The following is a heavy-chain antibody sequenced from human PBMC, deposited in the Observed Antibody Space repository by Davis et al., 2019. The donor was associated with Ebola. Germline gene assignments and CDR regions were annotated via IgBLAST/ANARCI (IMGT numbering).Heavy chain of an antibody. CDR1: GFTFSDFY. Sequence: GESLKISCAASGFTFSDFYMSWIRQAPGKGLEWVSYISSSSRYTSYADSVKGRFTLSRDNAKNSLFLQMNSLRAEDTAVYYCASDCSTTSCQGEGFDYWGQGTLVTVSS. J-gene: IGHJ4*02. V-gene: IGHV3-11*06. D-gene: IGHD2-2*01. CDR3: ASDCSTTSCQGEGFDY. CDR2: ISSSSRYT.